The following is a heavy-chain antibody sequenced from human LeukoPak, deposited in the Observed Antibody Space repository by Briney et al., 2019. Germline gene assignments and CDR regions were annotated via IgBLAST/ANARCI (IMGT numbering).Heavy chain of an antibody. J-gene: IGHJ4*02. Sequence: SETLSLTCTVSGGSISRSSYYWGWIRQPPGKGLEWIGSIYYSGTTYSNPSLKSRVTISADTSKNQFSLKLRSVTAADTAVYYCARQNDRSHDYWGQGTLVTVSS. CDR2: IYYSGTT. D-gene: IGHD1-1*01. CDR3: ARQNDRSHDY. CDR1: GGSISRSSYY. V-gene: IGHV4-39*01.